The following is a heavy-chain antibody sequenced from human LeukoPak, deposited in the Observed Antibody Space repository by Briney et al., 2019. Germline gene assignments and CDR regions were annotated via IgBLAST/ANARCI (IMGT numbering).Heavy chain of an antibody. J-gene: IGHJ4*02. V-gene: IGHV4-61*02. CDR1: GGSISSGSYY. CDR3: AREGYHIFDY. Sequence: SETLSLTCTVSGGSISSGSYYWSWIRQPAGKGLEWIGRIYTSGSTNYNPSLKSRVTISVDTSKNQFSLKLSSVTAADTAVYYCAREGYHIFDYWGQGTLVTVSS. D-gene: IGHD2-2*01. CDR2: IYTSGST.